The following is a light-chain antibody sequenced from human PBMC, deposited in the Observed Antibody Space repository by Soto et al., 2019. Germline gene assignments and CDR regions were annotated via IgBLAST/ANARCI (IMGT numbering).Light chain of an antibody. CDR1: QSVTNNY. V-gene: IGKV3-20*01. J-gene: IGKJ4*01. CDR2: DAS. CDR3: HQSSDSSLT. Sequence: EIVLTQSPGTLSLSPGERATLSCRASQSVTNNYLAWYQQKPGQAPRLLIHDASSRATGVPDRFSGSGSGTDSTLTISRLQHNCFAVPYCHQSSDSSLTFGGGTKVEIK.